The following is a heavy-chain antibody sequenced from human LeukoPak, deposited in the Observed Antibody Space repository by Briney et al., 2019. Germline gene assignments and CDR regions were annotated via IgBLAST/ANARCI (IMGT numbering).Heavy chain of an antibody. D-gene: IGHD7-27*01. CDR1: GDSINNYY. V-gene: IGHV4-59*01. J-gene: IGHJ4*02. CDR2: IYYSGST. CDR3: ARDETGDLNFDY. Sequence: SETLSLNCTVSGDSINNYYWSWIRQPPGKGLEWIGYIYYSGSTNYNPSLKSRVTISVDTSKNQFSLKLSSVTAADTAVYYCARDETGDLNFDYWGQGTLVTVSS.